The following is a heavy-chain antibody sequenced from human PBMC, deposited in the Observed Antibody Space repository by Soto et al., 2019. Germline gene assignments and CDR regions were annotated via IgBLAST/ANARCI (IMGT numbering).Heavy chain of an antibody. D-gene: IGHD3-10*01. V-gene: IGHV3-30-3*01. CDR2: ISYDGSNK. J-gene: IGHJ6*02. Sequence: VGSLRLSCAASGFTFSSYAMHWVRQAPGKGLEWVAVISYDGSNKYYADSVKGRFTISRDNSKNTLYLQMNSLRAEDTAVYYCARTSYYYGSGSADPNSYYYYGMDVWGQGTTVTVSS. CDR3: ARTSYYYGSGSADPNSYYYYGMDV. CDR1: GFTFSSYA.